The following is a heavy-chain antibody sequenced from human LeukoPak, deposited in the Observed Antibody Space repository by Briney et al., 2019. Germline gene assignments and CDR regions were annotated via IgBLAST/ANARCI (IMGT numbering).Heavy chain of an antibody. CDR2: ISYDGSNK. V-gene: IGHV3-30*18. D-gene: IGHD3-10*01. J-gene: IGHJ4*02. CDR1: GFTFSSYG. CDR3: AKDAVWFGELLSYFDY. Sequence: GRSLRLSCAASGFTFSSYGMHWVRQAPGKGLEWVAVISYDGSNKYYADSVKGRFTISRDNSKNTLYLQINSLRAEDTAVYYCAKDAVWFGELLSYFDYWGQGTLVTVSS.